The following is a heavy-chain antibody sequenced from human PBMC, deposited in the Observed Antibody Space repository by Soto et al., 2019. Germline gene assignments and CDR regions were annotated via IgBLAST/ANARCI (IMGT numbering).Heavy chain of an antibody. Sequence: PGESLKISCKCSGYSFTSYWIGWVRQMPGKGLEWMGIIYPGDSDTRYSPSFQGQVTISADKSISTAYLQWSSLKASDTAMYYCARHGPRSIGGATMVGDFDIWGQGTTVTVS. CDR1: GYSFTSYW. CDR2: IYPGDSDT. D-gene: IGHD1-26*01. J-gene: IGHJ3*02. V-gene: IGHV5-51*01. CDR3: ARHGPRSIGGATMVGDFDI.